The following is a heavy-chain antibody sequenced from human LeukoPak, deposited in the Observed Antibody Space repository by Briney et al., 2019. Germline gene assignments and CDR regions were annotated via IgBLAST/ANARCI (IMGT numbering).Heavy chain of an antibody. J-gene: IGHJ4*02. CDR2: INAGNGNT. Sequence: ASVKVSCKASGYTSTSYAMHWVRQAPGQRLEWMGWINAGNGNTKYSQKFQGRVTITRDTSASTAYMELSSLRSEDTAVYYCAREEIGDDILTGYYYYWGQGTLVTVSS. D-gene: IGHD3-9*01. CDR1: GYTSTSYA. V-gene: IGHV1-3*01. CDR3: AREEIGDDILTGYYYY.